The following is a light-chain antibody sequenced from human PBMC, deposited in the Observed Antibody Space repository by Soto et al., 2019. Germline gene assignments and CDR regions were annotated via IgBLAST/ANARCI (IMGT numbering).Light chain of an antibody. CDR2: RNS. CDR1: SSNIGAGYD. Sequence: QSVLTQPPSVSGAPGQRVTISCTGSSSNIGAGYDVHWYQQLPGTAPKLLIYRNSNRPSGVPDRFSGSKSGTSASLAITGLQAEDEADYYCQSYDSSLSGVFGTGTKVTVL. V-gene: IGLV1-40*01. CDR3: QSYDSSLSGV. J-gene: IGLJ2*01.